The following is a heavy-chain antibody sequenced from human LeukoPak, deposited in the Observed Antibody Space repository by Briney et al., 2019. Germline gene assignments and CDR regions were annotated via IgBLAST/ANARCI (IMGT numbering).Heavy chain of an antibody. CDR2: IYYSGST. J-gene: IGHJ2*01. CDR1: GGSISSYY. D-gene: IGHD1-26*01. CDR3: ASCFGARTHWYFDL. V-gene: IGHV4-59*08. Sequence: SETLSLTCTVSGGSISSYYWSWIRQPPGKGLEWIGYIYYSGSTKYNSSLKSRITISVDTSKNQFSLKLSSVTAADTAVYYCASCFGARTHWYFDLWGRGTLVTVSS.